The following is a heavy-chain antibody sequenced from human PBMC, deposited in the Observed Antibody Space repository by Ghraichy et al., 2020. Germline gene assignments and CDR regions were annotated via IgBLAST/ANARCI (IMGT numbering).Heavy chain of an antibody. D-gene: IGHD6-19*01. J-gene: IGHJ4*02. CDR2: INHSGST. CDR1: GGSFSGYY. Sequence: SETLSLTCAVYGGSFSGYYWNWICQPPGKGLEWIGEINHSGSTNSNPSLKSRVTISVDTSKNQFSLKLSSVTAADTAVYYCARGWGAIAVATFDYCGQGTLVAVSS. V-gene: IGHV4-34*01. CDR3: ARGWGAIAVATFDY.